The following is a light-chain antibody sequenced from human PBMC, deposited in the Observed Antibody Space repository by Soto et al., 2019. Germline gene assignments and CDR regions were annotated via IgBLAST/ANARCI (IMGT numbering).Light chain of an antibody. CDR1: QSVDSVY. Sequence: EIVLTQSPGTLSLSPGERATLSCRASQSVDSVYLTWYQQKPGQAPRLLIYGASTRAAGIPSRFSGSGSGTDFPLTISRLEPEDFAVYYCQQYDTSPPRYTFGQGPRWKSN. V-gene: IGKV3-20*01. CDR3: QQYDTSPPRYT. CDR2: GAS. J-gene: IGKJ2*01.